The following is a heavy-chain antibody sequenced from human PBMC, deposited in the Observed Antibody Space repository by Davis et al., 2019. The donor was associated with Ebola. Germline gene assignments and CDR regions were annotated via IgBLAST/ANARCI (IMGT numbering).Heavy chain of an antibody. CDR3: AGGNDYTWGRDGY. V-gene: IGHV4-39*07. CDR1: GGSIISSSSY. D-gene: IGHD3-16*01. CDR2: IHHSGRT. J-gene: IGHJ4*02. Sequence: MPSETLSLTCTVSGGSIISSSSYWGWIRQPPRKGLEWIGEIHHSGRTKYNPSLQSRVTISVETSKNQFSLKLSSVTAADTAVYYCAGGNDYTWGRDGYWGQGTLVTVSS.